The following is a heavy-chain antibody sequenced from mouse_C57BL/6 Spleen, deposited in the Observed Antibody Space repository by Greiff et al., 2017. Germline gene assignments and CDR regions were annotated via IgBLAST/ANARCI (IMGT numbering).Heavy chain of an antibody. D-gene: IGHD1-1*01. Sequence: QVQLQQSGAELVRPGSSVKLSCKASGYTFTSYWMHWVKQRPIQGLEWIGNIDPSDSETHYNQKFKDKATWTVDKSSSTAYMQLSSLTSEDSAVYYCAREDYGHYFDYWGQGTTLTVSS. J-gene: IGHJ2*01. V-gene: IGHV1-52*01. CDR2: IDPSDSET. CDR3: AREDYGHYFDY. CDR1: GYTFTSYW.